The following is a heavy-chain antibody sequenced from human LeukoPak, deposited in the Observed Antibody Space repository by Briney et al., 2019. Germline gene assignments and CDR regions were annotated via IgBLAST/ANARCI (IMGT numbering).Heavy chain of an antibody. D-gene: IGHD4-17*01. CDR2: ISSSSSYI. CDR1: GFTFSSYS. CDR3: ARDRLHYGEYEKTFDY. Sequence: PGGSLRLSCVVSGFTFSSYSMNWVRQAPGKGLEWVSSISSSSSYIYYADSVKGRFTISRDNGKNSLYLQMNSLRAEDTAVYYCARDRLHYGEYEKTFDYWGQGTLVTVSS. J-gene: IGHJ4*02. V-gene: IGHV3-21*01.